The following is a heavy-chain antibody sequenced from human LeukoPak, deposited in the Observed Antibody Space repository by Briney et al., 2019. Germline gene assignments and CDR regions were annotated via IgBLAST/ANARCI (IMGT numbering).Heavy chain of an antibody. V-gene: IGHV4-39*01. Sequence: PSETLSHTCTVSGGSISSSSYYWGWIRQPPGKGLEGIGSIYYSGSTYYNPSLKSRVTISVDTSKNQFSLKLSSVTAADTAVYYCARHESRMVRGVIRNWGQGTLVTVSS. CDR3: ARHESRMVRGVIRN. D-gene: IGHD3-10*01. CDR2: IYYSGST. CDR1: GGSISSSSYY. J-gene: IGHJ4*02.